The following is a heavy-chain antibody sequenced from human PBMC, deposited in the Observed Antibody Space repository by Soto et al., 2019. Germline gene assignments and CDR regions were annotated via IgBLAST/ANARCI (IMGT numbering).Heavy chain of an antibody. CDR2: INQDESEK. D-gene: IGHD3-10*02. CDR1: GFTFISYW. J-gene: IGHJ4*02. Sequence: EVQLVESGGGLVQPGGSLRLSCAASGFTFISYWMSWVRQTPGKRLEWVANINQDESEKYYVDAVKGRFTISRDNTKNSLYLQMNSLSAEDTAVYYCARDPLRFDSVRPMFGYWGQGTLVTVSS. CDR3: ARDPLRFDSVRPMFGY. V-gene: IGHV3-7*01.